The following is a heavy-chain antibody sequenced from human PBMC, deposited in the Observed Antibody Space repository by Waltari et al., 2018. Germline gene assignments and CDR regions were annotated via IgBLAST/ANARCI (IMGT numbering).Heavy chain of an antibody. Sequence: QVQLQESGPGLVKPSETLSLTCAVSGYSISSGYYWGWLRQPPGKGLEWMGSVYHSGSTYYNPSLKSRVTISVDTSKNQFSLKLSSVTAADTAVYYCASQYSSGWYSVGYWGQGTLVTVSS. CDR2: VYHSGST. CDR3: ASQYSSGWYSVGY. J-gene: IGHJ4*02. V-gene: IGHV4-38-2*01. CDR1: GYSISSGYY. D-gene: IGHD6-19*01.